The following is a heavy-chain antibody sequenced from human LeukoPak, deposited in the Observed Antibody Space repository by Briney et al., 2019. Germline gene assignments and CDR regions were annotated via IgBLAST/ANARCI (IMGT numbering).Heavy chain of an antibody. V-gene: IGHV3-53*01. J-gene: IGHJ4*02. CDR2: IYSGGNT. D-gene: IGHD6-13*01. Sequence: GGSLRLSCAASGFTVSSNYMGWVRQAPGKGLKWVSVIYSGGNTYYADSVKGRFTISRDNSRNTMDLQMNSLRAEDTAVYYCARCDSSSWYGIDFWGQGTLATVSS. CDR3: ARCDSSSWYGIDF. CDR1: GFTVSSNY.